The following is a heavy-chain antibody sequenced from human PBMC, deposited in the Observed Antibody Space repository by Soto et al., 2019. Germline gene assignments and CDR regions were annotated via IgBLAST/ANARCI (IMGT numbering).Heavy chain of an antibody. J-gene: IGHJ5*02. D-gene: IGHD3-9*01. CDR1: GYPFIKYG. CDR2: IKGDSGYT. Sequence: QLQLVQSAAEVKKPGASVRVSCKAYGYPFIKYGISWIRQAPEQGLEWLVWIKGDSGYTNYAQKFQGRVTMTADTSSDTSLMELRSLRLEDSAVYFCATSYDTGFDPWGQGTLVSVSS. V-gene: IGHV1-18*04. CDR3: ATSYDTGFDP.